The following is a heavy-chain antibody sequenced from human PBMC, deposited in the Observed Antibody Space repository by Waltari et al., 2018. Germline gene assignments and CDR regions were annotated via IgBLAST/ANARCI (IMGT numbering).Heavy chain of an antibody. D-gene: IGHD3-3*01. J-gene: IGHJ3*02. Sequence: QVQLQESGPGLVKPSETLSLTCTVSGGSISSYYWSWVRQPPGKGLEWIGYIYYSGSTNYHPSLKSRVTISVDTSKNQFSLKLSSVTAADTAVYYCARAGLLEWLKGSAFDIWGQGTMVTVSS. CDR2: IYYSGST. V-gene: IGHV4-59*01. CDR3: ARAGLLEWLKGSAFDI. CDR1: GGSISSYY.